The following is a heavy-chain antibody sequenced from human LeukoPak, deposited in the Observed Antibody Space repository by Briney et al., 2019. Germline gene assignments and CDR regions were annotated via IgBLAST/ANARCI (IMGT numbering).Heavy chain of an antibody. V-gene: IGHV4-34*01. D-gene: IGHD5-24*01. CDR1: GGSFSDYY. CDR2: IHHSGST. CDR3: ATEEGYNAY. Sequence: PWETLSLTCAVYGGSFSDYYCSWIRQSPGKGLEWIGEIHHSGSTKYNPSLKSRVTISVDVSQSQFSLKLTSVTAADTAVYYCATEEGYNAYWGRGILVTVSS. J-gene: IGHJ4*02.